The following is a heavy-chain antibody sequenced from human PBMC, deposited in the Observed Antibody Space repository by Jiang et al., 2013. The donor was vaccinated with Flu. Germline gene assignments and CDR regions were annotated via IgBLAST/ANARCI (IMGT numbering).Heavy chain of an antibody. J-gene: IGHJ4*02. CDR1: GYIFTNYW. CDR2: IFGGESET. Sequence: GAEVKKPGESLKISCEGSGYIFTNYWIGWVRQMPGKGLEWIGVIFGGESETKYSPSFQGQVTISADNSINTAYLEWNYLQASDSGIYYCARHGVDYTDYADYWGQGTLVTVSS. CDR3: ARHGVDYTDYADY. V-gene: IGHV5-51*06. D-gene: IGHD3-3*01.